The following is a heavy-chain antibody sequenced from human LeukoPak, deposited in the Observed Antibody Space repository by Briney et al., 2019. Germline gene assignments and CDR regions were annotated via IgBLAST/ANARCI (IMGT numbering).Heavy chain of an antibody. V-gene: IGHV4-59*01. D-gene: IGHD6-19*01. CDR3: ARGDSSGWYGYAFHI. CDR2: IYYSGST. CDR1: GGSISTDY. Sequence: KPSETLSLTCTVSGGSISTDYWSWIRQPPGKGLEWIGYIYYSGSTNYNPSLKSRVTISVDTSKNQFSLNLSSVTAADTAVYYCARGDSSGWYGYAFHIWGQGTMVTVSS. J-gene: IGHJ3*02.